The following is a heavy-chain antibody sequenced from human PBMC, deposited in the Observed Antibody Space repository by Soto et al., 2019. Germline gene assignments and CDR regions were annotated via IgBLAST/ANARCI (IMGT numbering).Heavy chain of an antibody. D-gene: IGHD4-17*01. Sequence: QVQLVQSGAEVKKPGASVKVSCKASGYTFTSYGLSWVRQAPGQGLEWMGWISDYNGNTNYAQKRQGRVTMTTDTSTSTDYMELRSLRSDDTAVYYCARDQIDYVEDYDAFDIWGQGTMVTVSS. V-gene: IGHV1-18*01. CDR2: ISDYNGNT. CDR3: ARDQIDYVEDYDAFDI. J-gene: IGHJ3*02. CDR1: GYTFTSYG.